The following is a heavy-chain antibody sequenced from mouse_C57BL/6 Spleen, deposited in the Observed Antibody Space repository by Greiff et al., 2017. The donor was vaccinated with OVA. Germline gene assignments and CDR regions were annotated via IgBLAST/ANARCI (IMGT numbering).Heavy chain of an antibody. V-gene: IGHV1-9*01. D-gene: IGHD2-4*01. CDR3: ARSYDYEDY. J-gene: IGHJ2*01. CDR2: ILPGSGST. CDR1: GYTFTGYW. Sequence: QVQLQQSGAELMKPGASVKLSCKATGYTFTGYWIEWVKQRPGHGLEWIGEILPGSGSTNYTEKFKGKATFTADTSSNTAYMQLSSLTTEDAAIYYCARSYDYEDYWGQGTTLTVSS.